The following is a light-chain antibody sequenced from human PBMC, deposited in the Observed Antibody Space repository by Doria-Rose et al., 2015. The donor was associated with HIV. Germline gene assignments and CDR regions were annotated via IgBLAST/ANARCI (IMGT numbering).Light chain of an antibody. Sequence: VLTQSPGTLSLSPGERATLSCRASQSFSSTYLARYQQKPGQAPSLLIYDGSTRATGIPDRFSASGSGTDFTLTINRLEPEDFALYYCHQYGTSWTFGQGTKVEI. V-gene: IGKV3-20*01. J-gene: IGKJ1*01. CDR2: DGS. CDR1: QSFSSTY. CDR3: HQYGTSWT.